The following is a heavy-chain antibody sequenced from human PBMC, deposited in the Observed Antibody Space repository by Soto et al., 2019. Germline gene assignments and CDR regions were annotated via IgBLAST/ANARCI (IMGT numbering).Heavy chain of an antibody. V-gene: IGHV5-10-1*01. D-gene: IGHD3-10*02. J-gene: IGHJ6*02. CDR2: IDPSDSYT. Sequence: PGESLKISCKGSGYSFTSYWISWVRQMPGKGLEWMGRIDPSDSYTNYSPSFQGHVTISADKSISTAYLQWSSLKASDTAMYYCARRPFCSGHYYYYGMYVWGQGTTVTVSS. CDR1: GYSFTSYW. CDR3: ARRPFCSGHYYYYGMYV.